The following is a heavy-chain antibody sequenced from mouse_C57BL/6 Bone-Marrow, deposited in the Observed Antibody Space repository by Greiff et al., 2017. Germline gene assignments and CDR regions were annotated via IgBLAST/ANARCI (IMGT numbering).Heavy chain of an antibody. CDR1: GYAFTNYL. Sequence: VQLQQSGAELVRPGTSVKVSCKASGYAFTNYLIEWVKQRPGQGLEWIGVINPGSGGTNYNEKFKGKATLTADKSSSTAYMQLSSLTSEDSAVYFCARGDGSRFAYWGQGTLVTVSA. D-gene: IGHD1-1*01. J-gene: IGHJ3*01. CDR3: ARGDGSRFAY. CDR2: INPGSGGT. V-gene: IGHV1-54*01.